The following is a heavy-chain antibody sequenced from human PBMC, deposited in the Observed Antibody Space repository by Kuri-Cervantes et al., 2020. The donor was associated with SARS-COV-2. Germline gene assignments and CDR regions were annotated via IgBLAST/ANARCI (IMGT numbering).Heavy chain of an antibody. CDR1: GYTLTELS. V-gene: IGHV1-24*01. CDR2: FDPEDGET. D-gene: IGHD3-3*01. J-gene: IGHJ6*03. CDR3: AAGITIFGVVSDYMDA. Sequence: ASVKVSCKVSGYTLTELSMHWVRQAPGKGLEWMGGFDPEDGETIYAQKFQGRVTMTEDTSTDTAYMELSSLRSEDTAVYYCAAGITIFGVVSDYMDAWGKGTTVTVSS.